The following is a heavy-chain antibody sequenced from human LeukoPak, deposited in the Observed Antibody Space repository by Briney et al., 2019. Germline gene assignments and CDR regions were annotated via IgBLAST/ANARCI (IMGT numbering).Heavy chain of an antibody. D-gene: IGHD3-22*01. V-gene: IGHV3-23*01. CDR3: AKDGYNYDSSGHFDY. J-gene: IGHJ4*02. CDR1: GFTFSTYA. CDR2: ISGSGGAT. Sequence: GGSLRLSCAASGFTFSTYAMHWVRQPPGKGLEWVSAISGSGGATYHADADSAKGRFIISRDNSKNTLYLQINSLRVEDTAVYYCAKDGYNYDSSGHFDYWGQGTLVTVSS.